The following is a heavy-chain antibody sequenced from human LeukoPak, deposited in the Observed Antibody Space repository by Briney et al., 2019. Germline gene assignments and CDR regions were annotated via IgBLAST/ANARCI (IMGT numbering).Heavy chain of an antibody. Sequence: GGSLRLSCAASGLTFSYYAMTWVRQAPGKGLEWVSGISGTGGITYYADSVKGRFTISRDNSKNTLNLQMNSLRDEDTAIYYCAKRDPYYYDSSGYYGDYWGQGTLVTVSS. CDR3: AKRDPYYYDSSGYYGDY. CDR1: GLTFSYYA. V-gene: IGHV3-23*01. CDR2: ISGTGGIT. D-gene: IGHD3-22*01. J-gene: IGHJ4*02.